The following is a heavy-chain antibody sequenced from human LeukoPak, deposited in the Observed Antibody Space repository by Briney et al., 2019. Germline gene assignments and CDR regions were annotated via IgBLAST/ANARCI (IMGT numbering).Heavy chain of an antibody. CDR3: ARVRSSRTYYFDY. V-gene: IGHV3-30-3*01. J-gene: IGHJ4*02. D-gene: IGHD1-26*01. CDR2: ISYDGSNK. Sequence: PGGSLRLSCAASGFTFSSYAMHWVRQAPGKGLEWVAVISYDGSNKYYADSVKGRFTISRDNSKNTLYLQMNSLRAEDTAVYYCARVRSSRTYYFDYWGQGTLVTV. CDR1: GFTFSSYA.